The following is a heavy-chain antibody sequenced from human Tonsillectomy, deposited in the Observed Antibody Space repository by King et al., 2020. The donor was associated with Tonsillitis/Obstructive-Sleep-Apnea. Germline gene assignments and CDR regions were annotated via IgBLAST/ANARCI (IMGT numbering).Heavy chain of an antibody. CDR2: IKQDGSEK. CDR3: ARAGGYRSSTRDY. D-gene: IGHD5-12*01. J-gene: IGHJ4*02. CDR1: GFTFSSYW. V-gene: IGHV3-7*03. Sequence: VQLVESGGGLVQPGGSLRLSCAASGFTFSSYWMSWVRQAPGKGLEWVANIKQDGSEKYYVDSVKGRFTISRDNAKNLLYLQMSSLRAEDTAVYYCARAGGYRSSTRDYWGQGTLVTVSS.